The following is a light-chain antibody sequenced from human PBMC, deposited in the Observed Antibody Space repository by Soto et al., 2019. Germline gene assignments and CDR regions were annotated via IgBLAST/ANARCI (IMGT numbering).Light chain of an antibody. CDR3: QQYGRKPLT. J-gene: IGKJ4*01. CDR1: QSVSSSY. V-gene: IGKV3-20*01. Sequence: EILFTQSPGNLSLYPGERATLSCRASQSVSSSYLAWYQQKPGQAPRLLIYGASTRDTGIPARFSGSGSWTDFTLTLSRLEPEDFAVDYCQQYGRKPLTLGGGTKVDIK. CDR2: GAS.